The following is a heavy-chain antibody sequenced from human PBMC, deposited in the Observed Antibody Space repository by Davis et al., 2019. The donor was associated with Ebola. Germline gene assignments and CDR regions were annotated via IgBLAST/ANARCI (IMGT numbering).Heavy chain of an antibody. CDR3: TRGIARRRSGSWFDP. V-gene: IGHV1-8*01. D-gene: IGHD2-15*01. J-gene: IGHJ5*02. Sequence: ASVKVSCKASGYTFTTYDINWVRQATGQGLEWMGWMNPDSGNTGYAQKFQGRVTMTRDTSITTAYMALSSLSSDDTAVYYCTRGIARRRSGSWFDPWGQGTPVTVSS. CDR2: MNPDSGNT. CDR1: GYTFTTYD.